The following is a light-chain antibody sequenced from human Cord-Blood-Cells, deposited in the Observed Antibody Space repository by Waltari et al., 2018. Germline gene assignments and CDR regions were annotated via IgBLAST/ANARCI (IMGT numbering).Light chain of an antibody. J-gene: IGKJ4*01. V-gene: IGKV3-20*01. CDR3: QQYGSSPLT. CDR2: GAS. Sequence: DIVLTQSPGPLSLSPGERAPLSCRASQRVSSIYLAWYHQKPGQAPRLLIYGASSRATGIPDRFSGSGSGTDFTLTISRLEPEDFAVYYCQQYGSSPLTFGGGTKVEIK. CDR1: QRVSSIY.